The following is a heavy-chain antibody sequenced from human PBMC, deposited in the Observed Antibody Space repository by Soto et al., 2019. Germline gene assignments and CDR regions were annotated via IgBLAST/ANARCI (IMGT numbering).Heavy chain of an antibody. CDR3: ARGPGTTEYYGMHV. CDR1: GGSISSGGYS. Sequence: SSETLSLSCAVSGGSISSGGYSWSWIRQPPGKGLEWIGYIYHSGSTYYNPSLKSRVTISVDRSKNQFSLKLSSVTAADTAVYYCARGPGTTEYYGMHVWGQGTTVTVSS. J-gene: IGHJ6*02. V-gene: IGHV4-30-2*01. CDR2: IYHSGST. D-gene: IGHD1-1*01.